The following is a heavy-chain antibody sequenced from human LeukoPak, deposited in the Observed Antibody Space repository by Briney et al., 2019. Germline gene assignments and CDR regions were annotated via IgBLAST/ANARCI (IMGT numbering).Heavy chain of an antibody. J-gene: IGHJ4*02. CDR1: GFTFSSYS. D-gene: IGHD5-18*01. CDR2: ISSSSSYI. Sequence: GGSLRLSCAASGFTFSSYSMNWVRQAPGQGLEWVSSISSSSSYIYYADSVKGRFTISRDNAKNSLYLQMNSLRAEDTAVYYCARDGGYSYGYKGYFDYWGQGTLVTVSS. V-gene: IGHV3-21*01. CDR3: ARDGGYSYGYKGYFDY.